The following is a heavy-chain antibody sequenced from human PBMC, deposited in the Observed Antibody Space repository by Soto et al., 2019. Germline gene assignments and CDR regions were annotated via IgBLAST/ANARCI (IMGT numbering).Heavy chain of an antibody. CDR3: AKDLSGGDCP. Sequence: EVQLLESGGGWVQPGGSLRVSCAASGFTFRSYTMNWVRQAPGKELEWVSSSSGSGGSTYYADSVKGRFTISRDNPENTLYLQMNSLRVEETAVYYCAKDLSGGDCPWGQGTLVTVSS. CDR1: GFTFRSYT. V-gene: IGHV3-23*01. CDR2: SSGSGGST. J-gene: IGHJ5*02. D-gene: IGHD2-21*02.